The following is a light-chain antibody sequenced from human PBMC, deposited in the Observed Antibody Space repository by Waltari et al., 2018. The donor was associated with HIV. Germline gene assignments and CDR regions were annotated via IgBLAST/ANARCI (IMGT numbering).Light chain of an antibody. CDR1: QSVSSN. CDR2: GAS. CDR3: QQYNNWPPA. V-gene: IGKV3-15*01. J-gene: IGKJ5*01. Sequence: EIVMTQSPATLSVSPGERATLSCRASQSVSSNLAWYQQKPGQAPRLLISGASTRATGIPARFSGSGSGTEFTLTINSLQSEDFAVYYCQQYNNWPPAFGQGTRLEI.